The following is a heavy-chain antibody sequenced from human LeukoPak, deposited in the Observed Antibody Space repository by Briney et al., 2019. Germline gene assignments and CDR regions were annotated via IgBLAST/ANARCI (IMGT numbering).Heavy chain of an antibody. CDR2: VYYSGTT. J-gene: IGHJ3*02. V-gene: IGHV4-59*08. CDR1: GGSMSNYY. Sequence: SETLSLTCTVSGGSMSNYYWNWIRQPPGKGLEWIGYVYYSGTTNYNPSLKSRVSMSVDTSKNQLSLKLSSVTAADTAVYYCASYDSSGYYNPHAFDIWGQGTMVTVSS. CDR3: ASYDSSGYYNPHAFDI. D-gene: IGHD3-22*01.